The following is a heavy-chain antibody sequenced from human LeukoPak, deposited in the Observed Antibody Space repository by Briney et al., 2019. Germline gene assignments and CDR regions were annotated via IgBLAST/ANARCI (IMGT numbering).Heavy chain of an antibody. Sequence: GGSLRLSCAASGFTFSSYGMHWVRQAPGKGLEWVAVISYDGSNKYYADSVKGRFTISRDNSKNTLYLQMNSLRAEDTAVYYCAKRPSTSMVRGAPDYWGQGTLVTVSS. CDR2: ISYDGSNK. V-gene: IGHV3-30*18. J-gene: IGHJ4*02. D-gene: IGHD3-10*01. CDR1: GFTFSSYG. CDR3: AKRPSTSMVRGAPDY.